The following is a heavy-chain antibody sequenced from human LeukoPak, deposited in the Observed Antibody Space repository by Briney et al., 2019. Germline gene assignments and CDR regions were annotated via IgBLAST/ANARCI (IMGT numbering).Heavy chain of an antibody. CDR2: INHSGST. V-gene: IGHV4-34*01. CDR1: GGSFSGYY. CDR3: ARETPRRGYSYGYSFDY. Sequence: SETLSLTCAVYGGSFSGYYWSWIRQPPGKGLEWIGEINHSGSTNYNPSLKSRVTISEDTSKNQFSLKLSSVTAADTAVYYCARETPRRGYSYGYSFDYWGQGTLVTVSS. D-gene: IGHD5-18*01. J-gene: IGHJ4*02.